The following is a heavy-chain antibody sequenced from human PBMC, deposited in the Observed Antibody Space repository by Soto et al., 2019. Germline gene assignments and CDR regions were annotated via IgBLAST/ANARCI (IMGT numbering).Heavy chain of an antibody. CDR1: GGSISSGGYS. Sequence: PSETLSLTCAVSGGSISSGGYSWSWIRQPPGKGLEWIGYIYHSGSTYYNPSLKSRVTISVDRTKNQFSLKLSSVTAADTAVYYCARDRGRGRWFDPWRQGTLVTVSS. CDR3: ARDRGRGRWFDP. CDR2: IYHSGST. V-gene: IGHV4-30-2*01. J-gene: IGHJ5*02. D-gene: IGHD3-10*01.